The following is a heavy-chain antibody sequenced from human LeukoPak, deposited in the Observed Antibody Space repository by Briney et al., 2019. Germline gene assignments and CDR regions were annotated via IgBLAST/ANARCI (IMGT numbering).Heavy chain of an antibody. CDR2: ISGSGGST. D-gene: IGHD3-10*01. CDR1: GFTFSSYA. J-gene: IGHJ4*02. Sequence: GGSLRLSCAASGFTFSSYAMSWVRQAPGKGLEWVSTISGSGGSTYYADSVKGRFTISRDNSKNTLYLQMNSLRAEDTAVYYCAKGYGSGSSRYYFDYWGQGTLVAVSS. CDR3: AKGYGSGSSRYYFDY. V-gene: IGHV3-23*01.